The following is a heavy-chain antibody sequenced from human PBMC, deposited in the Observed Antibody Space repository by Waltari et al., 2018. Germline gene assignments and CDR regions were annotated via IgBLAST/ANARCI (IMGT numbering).Heavy chain of an antibody. CDR2: TYYRSKWYN. J-gene: IGHJ6*02. CDR3: ARDLTVYYYDSSGYHYYYYGMDV. D-gene: IGHD3-22*01. CDR1: GDSVSSNRGA. Sequence: QVQLQQSGPGLVKPSQTISLTCAISGDSVSSNRGAWNWIRQTTTKGLEWLGRTYYRSKWYNDYAVSVKSRIIINPDTSKNQFSLQLNSVTPEDTAVYYCARDLTVYYYDSSGYHYYYYGMDVWGQGTTVTVSS. V-gene: IGHV6-1*01.